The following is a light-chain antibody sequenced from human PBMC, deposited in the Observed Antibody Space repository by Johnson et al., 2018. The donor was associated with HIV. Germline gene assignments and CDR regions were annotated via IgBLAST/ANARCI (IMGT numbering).Light chain of an antibody. Sequence: QSVLTQPPSVSAAPGQKVTISCSGSYSNIGNNFVSWYQQLPGTAPKLLIYENIKRPSGIPDRFSGSKSGTSATLGITGLQTGDEADYYCGTWDSSLSVFVFGTGTKVSVL. CDR1: YSNIGNNF. V-gene: IGLV1-51*02. CDR2: ENI. J-gene: IGLJ1*01. CDR3: GTWDSSLSVFV.